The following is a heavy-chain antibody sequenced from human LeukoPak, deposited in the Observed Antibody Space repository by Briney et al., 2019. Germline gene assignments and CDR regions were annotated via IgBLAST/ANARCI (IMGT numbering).Heavy chain of an antibody. J-gene: IGHJ4*02. CDR3: AGISSWYYFDY. CDR2: ISAYNDNT. Sequence: ASVKVSCKASGYTFIKYGISWVRQAPGQGLEWMGWISAYNDNTNYAQKLQGRVTMTTDTSTSTAYMELRSLRSDDTAVYYCAGISSWYYFDYWGQGTLVTVSS. CDR1: GYTFIKYG. V-gene: IGHV1-18*01. D-gene: IGHD6-13*01.